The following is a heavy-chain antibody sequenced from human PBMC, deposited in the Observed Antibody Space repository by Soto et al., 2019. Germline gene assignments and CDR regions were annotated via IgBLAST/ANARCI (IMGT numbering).Heavy chain of an antibody. V-gene: IGHV4-59*01. J-gene: IGHJ6*02. CDR3: ARDLWGYCGTDCYPLDV. CDR2: IYYSRST. Sequence: PSETLSLTCTVSGGSISSYYWSWIRQPPGKGLEWIGYIYYSRSTNYNPSLKSRVTISVDTSKNQFSLKLNSVTAADTAVYYCARDLWGYCGTDCYPLDVWGQGTTVTVSS. D-gene: IGHD2-21*02. CDR1: GGSISSYY.